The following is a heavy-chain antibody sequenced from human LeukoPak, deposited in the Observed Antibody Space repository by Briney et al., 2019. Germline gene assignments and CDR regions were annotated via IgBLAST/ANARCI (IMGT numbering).Heavy chain of an antibody. Sequence: SETLSLTCAVYGGSFSGYYWNWIRQPPGKGLEWIGEINHSGSTNYNPSLKSRVTISVDTSKNHFSLKLCSVTAADTAVYYCERVGSGTYNYYYYYMDVWGKGTTVTVSS. CDR3: ERVGSGTYNYYYYYMDV. D-gene: IGHD3-10*01. V-gene: IGHV4-34*01. J-gene: IGHJ6*03. CDR1: GGSFSGYY. CDR2: INHSGST.